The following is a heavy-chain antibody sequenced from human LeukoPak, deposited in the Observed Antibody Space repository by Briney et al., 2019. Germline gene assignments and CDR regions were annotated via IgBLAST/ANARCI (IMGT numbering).Heavy chain of an antibody. V-gene: IGHV3-23*01. Sequence: GGSLRLSCAASGFTFSMYAMSWVRQAPGKGLEWVSAISRGGVGTYYADSVKGRFTISRDNSKNTLYLQMNSLRAEDTAVYYCATSRTFDYWGQGTLVTVSS. CDR1: GFTFSMYA. D-gene: IGHD1-1*01. CDR2: ISRGGVGT. J-gene: IGHJ4*02. CDR3: ATSRTFDY.